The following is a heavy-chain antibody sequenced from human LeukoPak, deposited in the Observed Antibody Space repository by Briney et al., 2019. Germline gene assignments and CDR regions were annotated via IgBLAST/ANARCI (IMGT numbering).Heavy chain of an antibody. Sequence: ASVKVSCKASGYTFTSYGISWVRQAPGQGLEWMGWISAYNGNTNYAQKLQGRVTMTTDTSTSTAYMELRSLRSDDTAVYYCARDRRCSGGGCPSYYYYMDVWGKGTTVTVSS. CDR2: ISAYNGNT. CDR3: ARDRRCSGGGCPSYYYYMDV. CDR1: GYTFTSYG. J-gene: IGHJ6*03. V-gene: IGHV1-18*01. D-gene: IGHD2-15*01.